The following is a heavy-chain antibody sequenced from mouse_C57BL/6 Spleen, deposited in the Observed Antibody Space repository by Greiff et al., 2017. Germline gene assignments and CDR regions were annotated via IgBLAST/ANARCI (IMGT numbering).Heavy chain of an antibody. CDR3: ARERSLHYSWFAY. CDR1: GFTFSSYA. D-gene: IGHD1-2*01. J-gene: IGHJ3*01. V-gene: IGHV5-4*01. Sequence: EVKLVESGGGLVKPGGSLKLSCAASGFTFSSYAMSWVRQTPEKRLEWVATISDGGSYTYYPDNVKGRFTISRDNAKNNLYLQMSHLKSEDTAMYYCARERSLHYSWFAYWGQGTLVTVSA. CDR2: ISDGGSYT.